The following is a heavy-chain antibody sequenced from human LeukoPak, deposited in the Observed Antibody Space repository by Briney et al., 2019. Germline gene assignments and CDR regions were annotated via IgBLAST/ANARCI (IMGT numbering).Heavy chain of an antibody. J-gene: IGHJ4*02. D-gene: IGHD6-13*01. Sequence: GASVKVSCKASGYTFSAYGISWVRQAPGQGLEWMGYISAYSGNTNYAQRLQGRVTMTTDTSTSTAYMELRSLRSDDTAVYFCARDSHIAGVANYFDYWGQGTLVTVSS. CDR1: GYTFSAYG. CDR3: ARDSHIAGVANYFDY. V-gene: IGHV1-18*01. CDR2: ISAYSGNT.